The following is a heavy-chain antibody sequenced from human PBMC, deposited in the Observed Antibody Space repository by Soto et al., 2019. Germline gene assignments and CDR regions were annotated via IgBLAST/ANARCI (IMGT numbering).Heavy chain of an antibody. V-gene: IGHV3-43D*04. CDR3: AKEGYSSGWYYMDY. CDR2: ISWDGGST. Sequence: PGGSLRLSCAASGFTFDDYAMHWVRQAPGKGLEWVSLISWDGGSTYYADSVKGRFTISRDNSKNSLYLQMNSLRAEDTALYYCAKEGYSSGWYYMDYWGQGTLVTVSS. CDR1: GFTFDDYA. D-gene: IGHD6-19*01. J-gene: IGHJ4*02.